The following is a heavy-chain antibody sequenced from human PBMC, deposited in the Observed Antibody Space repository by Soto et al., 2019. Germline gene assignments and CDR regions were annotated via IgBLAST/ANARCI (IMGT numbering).Heavy chain of an antibody. CDR3: ARDENTGYYYGRDV. V-gene: IGHV1-2*02. Sequence: ASVKVSCKASGYTFTSYGISWVRQAPGQGLEWMGWINPNSGGTNYAQKFQGRVTMTRDTSISTAYMELSRLRSDDTAVYYCARDENTGYYYGRDVRGQGTTVAVSS. CDR2: INPNSGGT. CDR1: GYTFTSYG. D-gene: IGHD4-17*01. J-gene: IGHJ6*02.